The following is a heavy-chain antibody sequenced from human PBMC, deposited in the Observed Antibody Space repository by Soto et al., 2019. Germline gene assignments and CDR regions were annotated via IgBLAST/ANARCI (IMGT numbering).Heavy chain of an antibody. Sequence: SETLSLTCTVSGGSISSSSYYWGWIRQPPGKGLEWIGSIYYSGSTYYNPSLKSRVTISVDTSKNQFSLKLSSVTAADTAVYYCARRGVIAAAGTDRSGDYWGQGTLVTVSS. D-gene: IGHD6-13*01. J-gene: IGHJ4*02. V-gene: IGHV4-39*01. CDR2: IYYSGST. CDR3: ARRGVIAAAGTDRSGDY. CDR1: GGSISSSSYY.